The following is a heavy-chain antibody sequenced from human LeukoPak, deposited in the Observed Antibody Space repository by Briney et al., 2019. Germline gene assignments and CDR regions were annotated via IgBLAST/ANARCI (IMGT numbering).Heavy chain of an antibody. CDR1: GAPISSNNW. CDR3: ASAEPRGIIWYPY. D-gene: IGHD6-13*01. J-gene: IGHJ4*02. Sequence: SETLSLTCAVSGAPISSNNWWWSWVRQPPGKGLEWIGEIYHSGSTNYNPSLKSRVTMSVDKSKNQFSLKLSSVTAADTAVYYCASAEPRGIIWYPYWGQGTLVTVSS. V-gene: IGHV4-4*02. CDR2: IYHSGST.